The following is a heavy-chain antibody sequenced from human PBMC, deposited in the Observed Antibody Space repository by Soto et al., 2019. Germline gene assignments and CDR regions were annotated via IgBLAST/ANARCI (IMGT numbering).Heavy chain of an antibody. V-gene: IGHV3-23*01. CDR1: GFTFSTYA. CDR3: AKDQAAAGTISRYFQN. J-gene: IGHJ1*01. Sequence: EVQLLESGGGLVQPEGSLRLSCAASGFTFSTYAMSWVRQAPGKGLEWVSGISGGGGTAYYADSVKGRFTISRDNSKNTLYLQVNSRRAEDTAVYYCAKDQAAAGTISRYFQNWGQGTLVTVSS. D-gene: IGHD6-13*01. CDR2: ISGGGGTA.